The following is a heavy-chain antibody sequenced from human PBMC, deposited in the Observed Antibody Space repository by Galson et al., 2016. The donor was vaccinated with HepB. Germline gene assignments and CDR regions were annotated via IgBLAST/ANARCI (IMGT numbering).Heavy chain of an antibody. CDR3: ARAAGDYGNDGFPNFDY. D-gene: IGHD4-17*01. CDR1: GFTFRSYA. CDR2: ISGSDGRT. V-gene: IGHV3-23*01. J-gene: IGHJ4*02. Sequence: SLRLSCAASGFTFRSYAMVWVRQAPGKGLGWISGISGSDGRTYYAGSVKGRFTISRDNSKNTLFLQMNSLRDEDTAVYFCARAAGDYGNDGFPNFDYWGQGTLVTVSS.